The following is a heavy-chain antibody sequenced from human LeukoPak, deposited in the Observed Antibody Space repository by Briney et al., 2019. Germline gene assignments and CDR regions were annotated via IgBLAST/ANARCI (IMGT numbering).Heavy chain of an antibody. J-gene: IGHJ3*01. Sequence: GGSLRLSCAASGFILRNFAMRWVRQAPGKGVEWVSGLSVGGEKTFYAGSVKGRFTISRDDSNATLFLQMDSLRIEDTAVYYCAKDIEHFDSWGQGTMVSVSS. D-gene: IGHD3-9*01. CDR3: AKDIEHFDS. CDR1: GFILRNFA. CDR2: LSVGGEKT. V-gene: IGHV3-23*01.